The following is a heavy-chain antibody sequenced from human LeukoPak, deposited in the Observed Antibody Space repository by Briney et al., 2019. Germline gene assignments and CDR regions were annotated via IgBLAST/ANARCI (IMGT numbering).Heavy chain of an antibody. D-gene: IGHD5-18*01. V-gene: IGHV1-69*13. J-gene: IGHJ4*02. CDR3: ARVGIQLWVGVDY. CDR1: GGTLSSYA. CDR2: IIPIFGTA. Sequence: SVKVSCKASGGTLSSYAISWVRQAPGQGLEGMGGIIPIFGTANYAQKFQGRVTITADESTSTAYMELSSLRSEDTAVYYCARVGIQLWVGVDYWGQGTLVTVSS.